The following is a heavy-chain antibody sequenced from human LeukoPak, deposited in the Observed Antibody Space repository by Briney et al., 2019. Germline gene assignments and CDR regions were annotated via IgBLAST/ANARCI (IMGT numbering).Heavy chain of an antibody. Sequence: SETLSLTCAVYGGSFSGYYWSWIRQPPGKGLEWIGEINHSGSTNYNPSLKSRVTISVDTSKNQFSLKLSAVTAADTAVYYCARAGIPYYYDSTGYFLTYNWFDPWGQGTLVTVSS. CDR1: GGSFSGYY. J-gene: IGHJ5*02. D-gene: IGHD3-22*01. V-gene: IGHV4-34*01. CDR2: INHSGST. CDR3: ARAGIPYYYDSTGYFLTYNWFDP.